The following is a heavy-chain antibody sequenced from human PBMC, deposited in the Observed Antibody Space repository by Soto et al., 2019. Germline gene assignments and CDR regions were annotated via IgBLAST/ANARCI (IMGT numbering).Heavy chain of an antibody. CDR3: ARGRYYGSGSYYNLANYYYYYMDV. D-gene: IGHD3-10*01. CDR1: GGSFSGYY. J-gene: IGHJ6*03. V-gene: IGHV4-34*01. CDR2: INHSGST. Sequence: PSDTLSLTCAVYGGSFSGYYWSWIRQPPGKGLEWIGEINHSGSTNYNPSLKSRVTISVDTSKNQFSLKLSSVTAADTAVYYCARGRYYGSGSYYNLANYYYYYMDVWGKGTTVTVSS.